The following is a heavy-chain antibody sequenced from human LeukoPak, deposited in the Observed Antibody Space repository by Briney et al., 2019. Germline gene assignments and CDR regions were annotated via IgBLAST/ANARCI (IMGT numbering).Heavy chain of an antibody. Sequence: GGSLRLSCAASGFTFSSYAMHWVRQAPGKGLEWVTVISYDGSNKYHADSVKGRFTISRDNSKNTLYLQMNSLRAEDTAVYYCARDLEYYYYYYMDVWGKGTTVTVSS. V-gene: IGHV3-30*01. CDR1: GFTFSSYA. D-gene: IGHD3-3*01. CDR2: ISYDGSNK. J-gene: IGHJ6*03. CDR3: ARDLEYYYYYYMDV.